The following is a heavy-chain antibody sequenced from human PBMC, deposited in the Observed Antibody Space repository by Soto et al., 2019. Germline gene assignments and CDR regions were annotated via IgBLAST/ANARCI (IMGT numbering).Heavy chain of an antibody. D-gene: IGHD2-21*02. CDR2: IYYSWRT. CDR1: VESISSSSYY. V-gene: IGHV4-39*01. J-gene: IGHJ4*02. CDR3: ARQRTTVVTQAYLEH. Sequence: SETLPLTCIVSVESISSSSYYLGWIRQPPGNGLEWIGSIYYSWRTYYNPSFKSRVTISIDTSKNQFSLKLSSVTATDTAVYYCARQRTTVVTQAYLEHWGQGAMLAVSS.